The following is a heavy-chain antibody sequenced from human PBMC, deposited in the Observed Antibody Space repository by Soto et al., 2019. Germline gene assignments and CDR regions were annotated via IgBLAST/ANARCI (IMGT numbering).Heavy chain of an antibody. CDR2: VHGGGDYT. CDR1: GFTFSNYA. CDR3: AKKRGSGSYTSWNFDV. Sequence: EVQVLESGGGLVQPGGSLRLSCAASGFTFSNYAMSWVRQAPGKGLEWVSTVHGGGDYTHYTDSVTGRFTSSRDNYRKALFLQMNRLSAEDTAVYCCAKKRGSGSYTSWNFDVWGRGTLVTVSS. J-gene: IGHJ2*01. D-gene: IGHD1-26*01. V-gene: IGHV3-23*01.